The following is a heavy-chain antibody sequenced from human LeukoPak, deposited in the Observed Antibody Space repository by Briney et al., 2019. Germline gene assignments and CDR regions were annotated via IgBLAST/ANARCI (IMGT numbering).Heavy chain of an antibody. V-gene: IGHV3-15*01. CDR3: AHRDTAMVRIDY. CDR2: IKSKTDGGTT. D-gene: IGHD5-18*01. CDR1: GFTFRNAA. Sequence: GGSLRLSCAASGFTFRNAAMSWVRQAPGKGLEWVGRIKSKTDGGTTDYAAPVKGRFTISRDDSKSTLYLQMNSLKTEDTAVYFCAHRDTAMVRIDYWGQGTLVTVSS. J-gene: IGHJ4*02.